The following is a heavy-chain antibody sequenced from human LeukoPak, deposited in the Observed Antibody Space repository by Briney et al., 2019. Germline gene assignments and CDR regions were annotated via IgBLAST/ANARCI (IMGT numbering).Heavy chain of an antibody. CDR3: ARDRDLSRYSSSYNV. CDR1: GYTFTGYY. CDR2: INPNSGGT. Sequence: ASAKVSCKASGYTFTGYYMHWVRQAPGQGLEWMGWINPNSGGTNYAQKFQGWVTMTRDTSISTAYMELSRLRSDDTAVYYCARDRDLSRYSSSYNVWGQGTLVTVSS. D-gene: IGHD6-13*01. V-gene: IGHV1-2*04. J-gene: IGHJ4*02.